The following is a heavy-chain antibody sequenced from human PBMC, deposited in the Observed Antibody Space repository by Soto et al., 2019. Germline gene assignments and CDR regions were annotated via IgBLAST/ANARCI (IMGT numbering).Heavy chain of an antibody. CDR1: GGSISSYY. Sequence: SETLSLTCTVSGGSISSYYWSWIRQPPGKGLECIGYIYYSGSTNYNPSFKSRVTISVDTSKNQFSLKLSSVTAADTAVYYCARLYGSGSYYNIHYYYYMDVWGKGTTVTVSS. CDR2: IYYSGST. CDR3: ARLYGSGSYYNIHYYYYMDV. J-gene: IGHJ6*03. D-gene: IGHD3-10*01. V-gene: IGHV4-59*08.